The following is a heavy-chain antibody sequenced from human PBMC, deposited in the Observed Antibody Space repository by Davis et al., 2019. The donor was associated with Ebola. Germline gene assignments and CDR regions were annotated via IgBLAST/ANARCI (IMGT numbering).Heavy chain of an antibody. CDR2: ISSSSSYT. Sequence: GGSLRLSCAASGFTFSDYYMSWIRQAPGKGLEWVSYISSSSSYTNYADSVKGRFTIPSDNAKNSLYLQMNSLRAEDTAVYYCARVVVAYYYGMDVWGQGTTVTVSS. D-gene: IGHD2-15*01. J-gene: IGHJ6*02. CDR1: GFTFSDYY. V-gene: IGHV3-11*06. CDR3: ARVVVAYYYGMDV.